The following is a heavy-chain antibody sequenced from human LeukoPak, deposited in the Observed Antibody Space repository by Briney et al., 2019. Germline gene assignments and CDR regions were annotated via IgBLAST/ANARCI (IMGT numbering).Heavy chain of an antibody. CDR2: INWNGART. CDR3: AKGGALKSYYFDY. Sequence: PGGSLRLSCAASGFTFDDYGMSWVRQGPGKGLEWVSGINWNGARTGYADSVKGRFTISRDNAKNSLYLQMNSLRAEDTAVFYCAKGGALKSYYFDYWGQGTLVTVSS. J-gene: IGHJ4*02. V-gene: IGHV3-20*04. D-gene: IGHD3-16*01. CDR1: GFTFDDYG.